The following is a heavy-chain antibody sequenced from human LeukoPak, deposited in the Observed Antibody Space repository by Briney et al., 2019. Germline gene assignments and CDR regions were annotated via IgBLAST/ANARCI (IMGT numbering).Heavy chain of an antibody. V-gene: IGHV4-59*01. CDR2: IYYSGST. CDR3: ARGPVVLWFGELLGWFDP. Sequence: SETLSLTCTVSGGSISSYYWSWIRQPPGKGLEWIGYIYYSGSTNYNRSLKSRVTISVDTSKNQFSLKLSSVTAADTAVYYCARGPVVLWFGELLGWFDPWGQGTLVTVSS. CDR1: GGSISSYY. D-gene: IGHD3-10*01. J-gene: IGHJ5*02.